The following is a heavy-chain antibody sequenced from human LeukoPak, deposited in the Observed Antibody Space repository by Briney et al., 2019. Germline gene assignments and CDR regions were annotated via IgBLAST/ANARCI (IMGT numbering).Heavy chain of an antibody. J-gene: IGHJ4*02. CDR1: GFTVSNNY. CDR3: ARDPPAVAANTYG. Sequence: GGSLRLSCAASGFTVSNNYMRWVRQAPGKGLEWVSLIYSGGATFYADAVKGRFTISRDGSKNTLYLQMNSLRAEDTAVYYCARDPPAVAANTYGWGQGALVTVSS. D-gene: IGHD6-6*01. V-gene: IGHV3-66*01. CDR2: IYSGGAT.